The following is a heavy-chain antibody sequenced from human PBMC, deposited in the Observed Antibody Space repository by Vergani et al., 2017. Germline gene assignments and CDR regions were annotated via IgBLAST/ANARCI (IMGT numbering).Heavy chain of an antibody. V-gene: IGHV3-21*01. CDR2: ISSNSSYI. D-gene: IGHD2-2*02. J-gene: IGHJ6*03. Sequence: EVQLVESGGGLVKPGGSLRLSCAASGFTFSSYTMNWVRQAPGKGLEWVSSISSNSSYIYYPQSVKGRFTISRDNARNSLYLQMNSLSAQDTATYYCATKRFCTITNCYTNYYNTRDVWGKGTTVIVSS. CDR3: ATKRFCTITNCYTNYYNTRDV. CDR1: GFTFSSYT.